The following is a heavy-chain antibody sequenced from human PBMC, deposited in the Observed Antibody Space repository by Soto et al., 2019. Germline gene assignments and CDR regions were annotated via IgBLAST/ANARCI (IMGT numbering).Heavy chain of an antibody. D-gene: IGHD6-13*01. CDR3: AREGVSSTWYYYYAMDV. V-gene: IGHV4-59*01. Sequence: SETLSITCTVSGDSISSYYWNWIRQPPGKGLEWIGYISYSGSTNYNPSLKSRVTISVDTSKKQFSLKLSSVTAADTAVYYCAREGVSSTWYYYYAMDVWGQGTTVTVSS. CDR1: GDSISSYY. CDR2: ISYSGST. J-gene: IGHJ6*02.